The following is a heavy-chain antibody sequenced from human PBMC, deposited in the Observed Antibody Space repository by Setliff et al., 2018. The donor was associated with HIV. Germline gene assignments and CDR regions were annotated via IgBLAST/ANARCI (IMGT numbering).Heavy chain of an antibody. CDR2: VYQSGTT. CDR3: GRRDTFLNHFDY. CDR1: GYSIISEYY. J-gene: IGHJ4*02. V-gene: IGHV4-38-2*01. D-gene: IGHD3-3*02. Sequence: SETLSLTCDVSGYSIISEYYCGWVRQSPGKGLEWIGTVYQSGTTYYNPSLKSRITLSIDRSKDQFSLRVTSVTAADTAIYYCGRRDTFLNHFDYWGQGVPVTVSS.